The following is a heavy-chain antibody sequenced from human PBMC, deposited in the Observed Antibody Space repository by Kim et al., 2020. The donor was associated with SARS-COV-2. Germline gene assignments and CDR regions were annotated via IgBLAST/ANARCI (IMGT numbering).Heavy chain of an antibody. D-gene: IGHD4-17*01. CDR2: INTNTGNP. CDR1: GYTFTDYA. J-gene: IGHJ6*02. CDR3: ARQDYGDYYGMDV. Sequence: ASVNVSCKVSGYTFTDYAMNWVRQAPGQGLEWMGWINTNTGNPTYAQGFTGRFVFSLDTSVSTTYLQISSLKAEDTAVYYCARQDYGDYYGMDVWGQGTTVTVSS. V-gene: IGHV7-4-1*02.